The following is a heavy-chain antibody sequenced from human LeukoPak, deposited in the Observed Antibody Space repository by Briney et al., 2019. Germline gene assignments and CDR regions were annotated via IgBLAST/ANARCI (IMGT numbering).Heavy chain of an antibody. D-gene: IGHD1-26*01. CDR3: ATTTIRLGF. CDR1: GGSISSSSNY. V-gene: IGHV4-39*07. CDR2: IYNGGST. Sequence: SETLSLTCSVSGGSISSSSNYWGGIRQPPGKGLEWIGSIYNGGSTYYNPSLKSRVTISVDTSNNQFSLRLSSVTAADTAVYYCATTTIRLGFWGQGTLVTVSS. J-gene: IGHJ4*02.